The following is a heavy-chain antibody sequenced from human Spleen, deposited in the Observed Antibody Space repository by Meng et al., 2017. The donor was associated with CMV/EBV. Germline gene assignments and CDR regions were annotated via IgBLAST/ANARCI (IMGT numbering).Heavy chain of an antibody. V-gene: IGHV3-74*01. CDR3: ARVRLERARSMFDH. CDR1: GFTVSSNW. CDR2: ISSDGSSI. D-gene: IGHD1-1*01. Sequence: GESLKISCAASGFTVSSNWMHWVRQAPGKGPMWVSSISSDGSSISYADSEKGRFTISRDNAKKTVSLQMNSLRDEDTAVYYCARVRLERARSMFDHWGQGTLVTVSS. J-gene: IGHJ5*02.